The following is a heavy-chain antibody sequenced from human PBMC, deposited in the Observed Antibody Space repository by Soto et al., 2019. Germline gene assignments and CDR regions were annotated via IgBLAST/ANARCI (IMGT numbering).Heavy chain of an antibody. CDR2: ISYDGSNK. V-gene: IGHV3-30-3*01. D-gene: IGHD3-9*01. CDR1: GFTFSSYA. J-gene: IGHJ6*02. Sequence: GGSLRLSCAASGFTFSSYAMHWVRQAPGKGLEWVAVISYDGSNKYYADSVKGRFTISRGNSKNTLYLQMNSLRAEDTAVYYCARDISYFDYYYYYYGMDVWGQGTTVTVSS. CDR3: ARDISYFDYYYYYYGMDV.